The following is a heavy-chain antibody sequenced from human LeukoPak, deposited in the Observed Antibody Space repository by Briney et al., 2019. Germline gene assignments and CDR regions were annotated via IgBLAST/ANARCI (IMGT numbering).Heavy chain of an antibody. Sequence: ASVKVSCTASGYTFSAYYVHWVRQAPGQGLEWMGCNNPNGATDYAQKFQGRVTMTRDTSISTAYMDLSSLRSDDTAVYYCARDEAASRDNALDMWGQGTMVSVSS. CDR3: ARDEAASRDNALDM. J-gene: IGHJ3*02. V-gene: IGHV1-2*02. CDR2: NNPNGAT. CDR1: GYTFSAYY. D-gene: IGHD2-15*01.